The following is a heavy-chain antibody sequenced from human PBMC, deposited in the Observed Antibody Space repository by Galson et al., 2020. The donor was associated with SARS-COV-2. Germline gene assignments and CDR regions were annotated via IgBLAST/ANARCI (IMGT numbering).Heavy chain of an antibody. J-gene: IGHJ3*02. CDR3: AKGTLYLGSSGRFGGFDI. V-gene: IGHV3-23*01. Sequence: GGSMRLSCAASGFTSGNYAMSWVRQTPGKGLEWVSSISGTDSRTYYAESVRGRFAISRDNYKTTLFLQMNSLRADDTALYYCAKGTLYLGSSGRFGGFDIWGQGTMVTVSP. D-gene: IGHD6-6*01. CDR2: ISGTDSRT. CDR1: GFTSGNYA.